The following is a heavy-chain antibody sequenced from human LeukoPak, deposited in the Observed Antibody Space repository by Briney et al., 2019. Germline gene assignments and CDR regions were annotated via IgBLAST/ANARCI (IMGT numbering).Heavy chain of an antibody. CDR2: IYYSGST. J-gene: IGHJ4*02. V-gene: IGHV4-59*08. CDR1: GGSISNYY. D-gene: IGHD6-19*01. Sequence: KASETLSLTCTVSGGSISNYYWSWIRQPPGKGLEWVGSIYYSGSTNYNPSLKSRVTISVDTSKNQFSLKLSSVTAADTAVYYCARHDAGKWLPYFDYWGRGTLVTVSS. CDR3: ARHDAGKWLPYFDY.